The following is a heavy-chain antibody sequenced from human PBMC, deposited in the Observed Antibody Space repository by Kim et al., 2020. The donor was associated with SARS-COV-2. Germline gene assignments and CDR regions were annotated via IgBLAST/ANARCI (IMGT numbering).Heavy chain of an antibody. CDR2: IDPSDSYT. D-gene: IGHD3-9*01. CDR3: ARLGQMGSTSYDILTGYYVDY. CDR1: GYSFTSYW. V-gene: IGHV5-10-1*01. J-gene: IGHJ4*02. Sequence: GESLKISCQGSGYSFTSYWISWVRQMPGKGLEWMGRIDPSDSYTNYSPSFQGHVTISADKSISTAYLQWSSLKASDTAMYSCARLGQMGSTSYDILTGYYVDYWGQGTLVTVSS.